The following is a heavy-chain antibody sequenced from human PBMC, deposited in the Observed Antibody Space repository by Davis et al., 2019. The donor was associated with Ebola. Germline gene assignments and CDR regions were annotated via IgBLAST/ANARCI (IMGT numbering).Heavy chain of an antibody. V-gene: IGHV1-69*04. CDR1: GGTFSSYA. J-gene: IGHJ6*04. CDR3: ARDEIYCGSSTCYPAIQGFFYGMDV. CDR2: IIPSTGIT. Sequence: SVKVSCKASGGTFSSYAISWVRQAPGQGLEWMGRIIPSTGITNYAQTFQQRVTISADKSTSTAYMALSSLRSEDTAVYYCARDEIYCGSSTCYPAIQGFFYGMDVWGKGTTVTVSS. D-gene: IGHD2-2*01.